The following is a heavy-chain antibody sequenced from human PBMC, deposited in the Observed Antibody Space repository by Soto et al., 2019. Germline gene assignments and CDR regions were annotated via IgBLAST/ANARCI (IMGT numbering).Heavy chain of an antibody. Sequence: ASVKVSCKASGYTFSRYGISWVRQAPGQGLEWMGWVSGYNGDTKYAQKVKGRVTMTIDTSTYTAYMELRSLTSDDTAKYYCAKNGQPPYYYYGMDVWG. CDR3: AKNGQPPYYYYGMDV. J-gene: IGHJ6*02. CDR1: GYTFSRYG. D-gene: IGHD2-8*01. V-gene: IGHV1-18*01. CDR2: VSGYNGDT.